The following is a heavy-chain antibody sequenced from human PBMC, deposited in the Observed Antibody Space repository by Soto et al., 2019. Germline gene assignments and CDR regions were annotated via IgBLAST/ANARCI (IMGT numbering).Heavy chain of an antibody. Sequence: EVQVVESGGGLVKPGGSLRLSCEGSGFTFSNAWMSWVRQAPGKGLEWVGRIKSKIDDETTEYAAPVKGRFTISRDDSKNTLYLQMNSMKTEDTAMYYCITAEVPAGTNDWGYYYYYMDVWGKGTTVTVSS. CDR1: GFTFSNAW. D-gene: IGHD2-2*01. CDR2: IKSKIDDETT. V-gene: IGHV3-15*01. CDR3: ITAEVPAGTNDWGYYYYYMDV. J-gene: IGHJ6*03.